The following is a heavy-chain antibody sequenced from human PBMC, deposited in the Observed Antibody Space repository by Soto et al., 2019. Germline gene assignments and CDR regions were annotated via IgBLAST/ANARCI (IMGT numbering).Heavy chain of an antibody. Sequence: XDSLKVSRKCSGDSFTSYWVGWVLQMPGKGLEWMGIIYPGDSDTRYSPSFQGQVTISADKSISTAYLQWSSLKASDTAMYYCARHLSIFSIAAVGNYYGMDVWGQGTTVTVSS. CDR1: GDSFTSYW. J-gene: IGHJ6*02. CDR3: ARHLSIFSIAAVGNYYGMDV. CDR2: IYPGDSDT. D-gene: IGHD6-6*01. V-gene: IGHV5-51*01.